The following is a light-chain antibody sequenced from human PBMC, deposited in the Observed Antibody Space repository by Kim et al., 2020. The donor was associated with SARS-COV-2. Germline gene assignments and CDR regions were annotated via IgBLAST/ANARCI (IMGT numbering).Light chain of an antibody. Sequence: QGAAWLQQHQGRPPKLLAEGNNNRPSGISERFSASRAGDTAALTITGLQPEDEADYYCSAWDSSLSTWVFGGGTQLTVL. V-gene: IGLV10-54*04. J-gene: IGLJ2*01. CDR3: SAWDSSLSTWV. CDR2: GNN. CDR1: QG.